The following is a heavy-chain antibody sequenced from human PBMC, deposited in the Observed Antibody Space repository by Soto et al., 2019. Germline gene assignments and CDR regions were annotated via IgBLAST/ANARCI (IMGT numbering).Heavy chain of an antibody. CDR1: GFTVSSNY. CDR3: AGDTYYYDSSGQYCYYYGMDV. Sequence: GGSLRLSCAASGFTVSSNYMSWVRQAPGKGLEWVSVIYSGGSTYYADSVKGRFTISRNNSKNTLYLQMNSLRAEDTAVYYCAGDTYYYDSSGQYCYYYGMDVWGQGTTVTVSS. CDR2: IYSGGST. V-gene: IGHV3-53*01. D-gene: IGHD3-22*01. J-gene: IGHJ6*02.